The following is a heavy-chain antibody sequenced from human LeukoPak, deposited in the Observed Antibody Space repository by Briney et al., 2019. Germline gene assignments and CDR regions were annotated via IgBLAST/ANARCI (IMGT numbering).Heavy chain of an antibody. Sequence: SVNVSCKASGGTFISYAISWVRQAPGQGLEWIGGIIPIFGIANYAQKFQGRVTITADESTSTAYMELSSLRSEDTAVYYCASHYDSSGYYYAPFDYWGQGTLVTVSS. CDR1: GGTFISYA. CDR3: ASHYDSSGYYYAPFDY. CDR2: IIPIFGIA. J-gene: IGHJ4*02. D-gene: IGHD3-22*01. V-gene: IGHV1-69*13.